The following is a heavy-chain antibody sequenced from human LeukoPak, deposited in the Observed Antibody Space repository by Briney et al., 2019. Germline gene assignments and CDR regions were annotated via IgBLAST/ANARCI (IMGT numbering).Heavy chain of an antibody. CDR1: GFTFSDYW. CDR3: ARDVDTAMAGSFDY. Sequence: GGSLRLSCAASGFTFSDYWMTWVRQAPGKGLEWVANIKRDGSEKYYVDSVKGRLTISRDNAKNSLYLQMNSLRAEDTAVYYCARDVDTAMAGSFDYWGQGTLVTVSS. CDR2: IKRDGSEK. J-gene: IGHJ4*02. V-gene: IGHV3-7*01. D-gene: IGHD5-18*01.